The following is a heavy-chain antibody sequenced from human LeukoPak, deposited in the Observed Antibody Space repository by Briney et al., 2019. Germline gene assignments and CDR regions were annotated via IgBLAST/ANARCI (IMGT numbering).Heavy chain of an antibody. Sequence: LGASMTVSCKTSRDTFNNYAINWVRQAPGQGLEWMGGIIPLFGTTQFAQKFRGRVAISADETTTTVNMELSRLSSEDTAVYYCARERSRGYSGYDLVGYSDDWGQGTPVAVSS. V-gene: IGHV1-69*01. CDR3: ARERSRGYSGYDLVGYSDD. CDR2: IIPLFGTT. D-gene: IGHD5-12*01. CDR1: RDTFNNYA. J-gene: IGHJ4*02.